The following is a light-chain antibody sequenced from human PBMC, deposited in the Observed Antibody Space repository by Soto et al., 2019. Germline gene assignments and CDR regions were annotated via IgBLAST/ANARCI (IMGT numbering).Light chain of an antibody. V-gene: IGKV1-39*01. Sequence: DILMTQSRSSLSSSVGDRVTITCRASQSISNYLIWYQQKPGKAPNLLIYAASTLQSGVPSTFSGGASATHFTLTISTLQPEDFATSYCQQRYNIPRTFGPGTRLEIK. CDR1: QSISNY. J-gene: IGKJ5*01. CDR2: AAS. CDR3: QQRYNIPRT.